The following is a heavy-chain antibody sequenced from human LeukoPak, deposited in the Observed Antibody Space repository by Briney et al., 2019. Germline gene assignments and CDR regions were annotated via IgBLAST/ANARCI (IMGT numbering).Heavy chain of an antibody. CDR1: GFSFSNHY. CDR3: AKGRVSGNGWTFNDY. CDR2: IATDGTIT. Sequence: GGSLRLSCAASGFSFSNHYMHWVRHLPGKGLVSISRIATDGTITNYADSVKGRFTISRDNAKNTLYLQMNSLRAEDTAVYYCAKGRVSGNGWTFNDYWGQGTLVTVSS. J-gene: IGHJ4*02. V-gene: IGHV3-74*01. D-gene: IGHD2-8*01.